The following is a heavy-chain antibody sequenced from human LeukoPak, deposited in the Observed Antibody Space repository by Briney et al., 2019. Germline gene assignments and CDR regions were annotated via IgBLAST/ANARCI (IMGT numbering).Heavy chain of an antibody. CDR2: ISYDGSNK. D-gene: IGHD2-2*01. V-gene: IGHV3-30*03. CDR3: ARESGQLPPLGMDV. Sequence: GGSLRLSCAASGFTFSSYGMHWVRQAPGKGLEWVAVISYDGSNKYYADSVKGRFTISRDNSKNTLYLQMNSLRAEDTAVYYCARESGQLPPLGMDVWGQGTTVTVSS. CDR1: GFTFSSYG. J-gene: IGHJ6*02.